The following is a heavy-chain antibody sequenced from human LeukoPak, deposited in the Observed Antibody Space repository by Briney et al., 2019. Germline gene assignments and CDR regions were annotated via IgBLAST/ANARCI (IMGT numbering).Heavy chain of an antibody. CDR3: GRVSSSSWSSTYYYYFYMDV. CDR1: GGSISSSNW. CDR2: IYHSGST. V-gene: IGHV4-4*02. D-gene: IGHD6-13*01. J-gene: IGHJ6*03. Sequence: SGTLSLTCAVSGGSISSSNWWSWVRQPPGKGLEWIGEIYHSGSTNYNPSLKSRVTISVDKSKNHFSLELSSVTAADTAVYARGRVSSSSWSSTYYYYFYMDVWGKGTTVTVSS.